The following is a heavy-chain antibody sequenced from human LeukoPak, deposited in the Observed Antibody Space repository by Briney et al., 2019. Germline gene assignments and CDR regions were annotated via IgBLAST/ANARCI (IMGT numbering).Heavy chain of an antibody. Sequence: GGSLRLSCAASGFTFSSYEMNWVRQAPGKGLEWVSYISSSGSTIYYADSVKGRFTISRDNAKNSLYLQMNSLRAEDTAVYYCARASGGIPRTAFDYWGQGTLVTVSS. CDR2: ISSSGSTI. D-gene: IGHD4-23*01. J-gene: IGHJ4*02. CDR1: GFTFSSYE. CDR3: ARASGGIPRTAFDY. V-gene: IGHV3-48*03.